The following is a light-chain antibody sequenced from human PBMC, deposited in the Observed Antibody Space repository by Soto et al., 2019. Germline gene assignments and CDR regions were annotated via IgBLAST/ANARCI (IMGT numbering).Light chain of an antibody. J-gene: IGKJ3*01. CDR2: GAS. CDR3: HQYGRSPFT. CDR1: QSVSSSY. V-gene: IGKV3-20*01. Sequence: EIVLTQSPGTLSLSPGERATLSCRASQSVSSSYLAWYQQKPGQAPRLLIYGASSRATGIPDRFSGSGSGTDFTLTISRLEPKDFSVYSCHQYGRSPFTFGPGTKVDIK.